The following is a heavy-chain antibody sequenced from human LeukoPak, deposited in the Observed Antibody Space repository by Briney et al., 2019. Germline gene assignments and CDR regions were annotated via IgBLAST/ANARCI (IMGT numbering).Heavy chain of an antibody. D-gene: IGHD3-3*01. CDR1: GFTFSTYG. J-gene: IGHJ4*02. V-gene: IGHV3-30*03. CDR2: VSYDESSI. Sequence: GGSLRLSCAASGFTFSTYGMHWVRQAPGKGLEWVAVVSYDESSIYYADSVKGRFTISRDNSKNTLYLQMNSLRSEDTAVYYCARNRVLGVVIPYYFDYWGQGTLVTVSS. CDR3: ARNRVLGVVIPYYFDY.